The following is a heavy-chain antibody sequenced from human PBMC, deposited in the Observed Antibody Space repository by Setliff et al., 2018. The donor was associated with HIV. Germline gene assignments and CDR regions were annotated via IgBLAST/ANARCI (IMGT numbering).Heavy chain of an antibody. D-gene: IGHD2-8*01. V-gene: IGHV4-39*07. CDR1: GGSIKSSSYY. CDR3: ARPTTGVGGGAAFDI. Sequence: SETLSLTCTVSGGSIKSSSYYWGWIRQPPGKGLEWIGSIYYSGNTYYNPSLKSRVTISLDTSRNQFSLRLSSVTAADTAIYYCARPTTGVGGGAAFDIWGQGTMVTVSS. J-gene: IGHJ3*02. CDR2: IYYSGNT.